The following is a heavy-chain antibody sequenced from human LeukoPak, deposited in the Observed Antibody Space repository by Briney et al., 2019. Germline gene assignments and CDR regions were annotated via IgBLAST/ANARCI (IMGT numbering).Heavy chain of an antibody. J-gene: IGHJ4*02. Sequence: ASVKVSCKASGGTFSSYAITWVRQAPGQGLEWMGRIIPIFGTANYAQKFQGRVTITTDESTSTAYMELSTLRSDDTAVYYCARERPPGDSSNWFLEGDFDIWGQGTLVTVSS. CDR3: ARERPPGDSSNWFLEGDFDI. CDR1: GGTFSSYA. V-gene: IGHV1-69*05. CDR2: IIPIFGTA. D-gene: IGHD6-13*01.